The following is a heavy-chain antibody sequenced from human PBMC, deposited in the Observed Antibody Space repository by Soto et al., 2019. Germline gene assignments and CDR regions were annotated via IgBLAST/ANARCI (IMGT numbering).Heavy chain of an antibody. Sequence: GGSLRLSCAASGFTFSNYAMSWVRQAPGKGLEWVSGISGNGDTTYYADSVKGRFTFSRDNSKNTLYLQMNSLRAEDTAVYYCAKDLSYGMDVWGQGTTVTVSS. J-gene: IGHJ6*02. CDR2: ISGNGDTT. CDR1: GFTFSNYA. V-gene: IGHV3-23*01. CDR3: AKDLSYGMDV.